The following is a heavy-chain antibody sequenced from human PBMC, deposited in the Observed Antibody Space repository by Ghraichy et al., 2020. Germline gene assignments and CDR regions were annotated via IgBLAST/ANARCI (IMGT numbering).Heavy chain of an antibody. CDR1: GGSISSYY. CDR3: ARYSSGSPYYYYGMDV. J-gene: IGHJ6*02. D-gene: IGHD6-19*01. CDR2: SITVGAP. Sequence: SETLSLTCTVSGGSISSYYWSWIRQPPGKGLSGLGISITVGAPTTTLKSRVTISVDTSKNQFSLKLNSVTAADTAVYYCARYSSGSPYYYYGMDVWGQGTTVTVSS. V-gene: IGHV4-59*01.